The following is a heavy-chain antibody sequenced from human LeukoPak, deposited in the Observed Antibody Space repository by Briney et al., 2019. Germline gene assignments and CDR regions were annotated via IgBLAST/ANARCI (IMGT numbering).Heavy chain of an antibody. Sequence: GGSLRLYCAASGFTFSSYAMSWVRQAPGKGLEWVSAISGSGGSTYYADSVKGRFTISRDNSKNTLYLQMNSLRAEDTAVYYCAKGVGSSGWYWTYYFDYWGQGTLVTVSS. CDR3: AKGVGSSGWYWTYYFDY. CDR2: ISGSGGST. J-gene: IGHJ4*02. D-gene: IGHD6-19*01. CDR1: GFTFSSYA. V-gene: IGHV3-23*01.